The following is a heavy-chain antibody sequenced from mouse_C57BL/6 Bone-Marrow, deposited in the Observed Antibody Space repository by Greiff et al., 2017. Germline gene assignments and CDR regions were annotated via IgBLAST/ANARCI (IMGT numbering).Heavy chain of an antibody. J-gene: IGHJ2*01. D-gene: IGHD2-3*01. Sequence: VQLKESGGGLVKPGGSLKLSCAASGFTFSSYAMSWVRQPPEKRLEWVATISDGGSYTYYPDNVKGRFTISRDNAKTNLYLQMSHLKAEDTAMYYCARQSIYDGYYLVYYWGQGTTLTVSS. CDR2: ISDGGSYT. V-gene: IGHV5-4*01. CDR1: GFTFSSYA. CDR3: ARQSIYDGYYLVYY.